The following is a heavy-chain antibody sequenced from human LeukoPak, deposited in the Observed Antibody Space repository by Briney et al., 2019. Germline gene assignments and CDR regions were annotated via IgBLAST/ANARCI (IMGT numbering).Heavy chain of an antibody. V-gene: IGHV1-3*01. D-gene: IGHD3-22*01. CDR1: GYTFTSYA. CDR2: INAGNGNT. Sequence: GASVKVSCKASGYTFTSYAMHWVRQAPGQRLEWMGWINAGNGNTKYSQKFQGRVTITRDTSASTAYMELSSLRSEDTAVYYCARDRVNYYDSSGYPTDYWGQGTLVTVSS. J-gene: IGHJ4*02. CDR3: ARDRVNYYDSSGYPTDY.